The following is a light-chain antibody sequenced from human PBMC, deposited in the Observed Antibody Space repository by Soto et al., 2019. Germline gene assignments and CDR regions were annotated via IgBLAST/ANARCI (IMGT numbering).Light chain of an antibody. J-gene: IGKJ1*01. V-gene: IGKV1-39*01. CDR3: QQSDSNPRT. CDR1: QSISDY. CDR2: AAS. Sequence: DLQMTQSPSSLSASIGDRVTITCRASQSISDYLNWYQQKPGKAPQLLIYAASSLQSGVPSRFSGSGSGTDFPLTISSLQPEDFATYYCQQSDSNPRTFGQGTKVEFK.